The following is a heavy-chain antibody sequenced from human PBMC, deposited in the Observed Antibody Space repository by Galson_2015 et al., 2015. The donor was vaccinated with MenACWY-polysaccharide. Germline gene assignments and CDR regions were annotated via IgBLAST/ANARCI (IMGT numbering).Heavy chain of an antibody. D-gene: IGHD3-3*01. CDR2: ISDSGGST. J-gene: IGHJ4*02. CDR3: AGGGWSGYLRFFDY. Sequence: SLRLSCAASGFKFSIYAMSWVRQAPGRGLEWASTISDSGGSTYYADSVKGRFTISRDNSKNMVYLQMNSLRVEDTAVYYCAGGGWSGYLRFFDYWGQGTLVTVSS. V-gene: IGHV3-23*01. CDR1: GFKFSIYA.